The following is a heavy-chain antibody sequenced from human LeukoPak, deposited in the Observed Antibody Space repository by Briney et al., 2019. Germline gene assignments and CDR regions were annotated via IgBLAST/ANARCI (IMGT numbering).Heavy chain of an antibody. J-gene: IGHJ4*02. D-gene: IGHD3-3*01. CDR1: GFTFSGYW. V-gene: IGHV3-74*01. CDR3: AKDLTIFGVVITGMKY. Sequence: GGSLRLSCAASGFTFSGYWMHWVRQAPGKGLVWVSRINSDGSSTSYADSVKGRFTISRDNSKNTLYLQMNSLRAEDTAVYYCAKDLTIFGVVITGMKYWGQGTLVTVSS. CDR2: INSDGSST.